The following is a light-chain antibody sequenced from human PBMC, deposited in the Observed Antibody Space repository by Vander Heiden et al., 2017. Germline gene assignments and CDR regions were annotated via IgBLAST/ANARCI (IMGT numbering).Light chain of an antibody. V-gene: IGKV1-39*01. CDR1: QSIGDY. CDR3: QQSNTSPLT. Sequence: DIQLTQSPPSLSASVGDRVTITCRASQSIGDYLDWYQQKLEKAPKRLIYAASTLESGVPSRFSGSGSGTEFTLTISSLQPEDFAIYYCQQSNTSPLTFGGGTKVDIK. J-gene: IGKJ4*01. CDR2: AAS.